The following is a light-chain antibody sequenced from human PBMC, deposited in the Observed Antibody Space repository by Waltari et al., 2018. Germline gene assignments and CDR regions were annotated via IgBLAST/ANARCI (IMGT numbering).Light chain of an antibody. V-gene: IGKV4-1*01. J-gene: IGKJ2*01. CDR2: WAS. CDR1: QSILYTSNNKNY. CDR3: QQYFDNPRT. Sequence: EIVMTQSPESLAVSLGVTATIACNTIQSILYTSNNKNYLAWYQQKPGQPPRLLIYWASSRYSGVPDRFSGSGSGTDFTLTISSLQAEDVAVYYCQQYFDNPRTFGQGTRLEIK.